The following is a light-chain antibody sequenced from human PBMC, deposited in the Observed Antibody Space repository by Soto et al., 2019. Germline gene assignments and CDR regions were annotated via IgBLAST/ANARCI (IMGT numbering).Light chain of an antibody. CDR1: TSNIGANY. Sequence: QSALTQPPSVSAAPGQRVSISCSGSTSNIGANYVSWYQHLPRTAPKVLIYDNDKRPSDIPARFSASKSGTSATLGISGLQAGDEAVYFCASWDGRRTTVVFGGGTKPTVL. CDR2: DND. V-gene: IGLV1-51*01. CDR3: ASWDGRRTTVV. J-gene: IGLJ3*02.